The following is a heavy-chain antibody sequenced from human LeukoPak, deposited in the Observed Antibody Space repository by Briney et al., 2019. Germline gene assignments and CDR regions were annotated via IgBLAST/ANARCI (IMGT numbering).Heavy chain of an antibody. Sequence: GASVEVSCKASGYTFTGYYMHWVRQAPGQGLEWMGWINPNSGGTNYAQKFQGRVTMTRDTSISTAYMGLSRLRSDDTAVYYCARGPYYGSGRRGYYFDYWGQGTLVTVSS. CDR3: ARGPYYGSGRRGYYFDY. CDR2: INPNSGGT. D-gene: IGHD3-10*01. CDR1: GYTFTGYY. J-gene: IGHJ4*02. V-gene: IGHV1-2*02.